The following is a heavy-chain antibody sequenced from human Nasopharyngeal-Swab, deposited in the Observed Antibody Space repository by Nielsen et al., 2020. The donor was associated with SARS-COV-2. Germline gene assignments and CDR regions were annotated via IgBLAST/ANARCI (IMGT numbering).Heavy chain of an antibody. CDR3: AREAPQTARDYSYYAMDV. CDR2: INHSGST. Sequence: SETLSLTCAVYGGSFSGYYWSWIRQPPGKGLEWIGEINHSGSTNYNPSLKSRVTISVDTSKNQFSLKLSSVTAADTAVYYCAREAPQTARDYSYYAMDVWGQGTTVTVSS. V-gene: IGHV4-34*01. CDR1: GGSFSGYY. D-gene: IGHD2-21*02. J-gene: IGHJ6*02.